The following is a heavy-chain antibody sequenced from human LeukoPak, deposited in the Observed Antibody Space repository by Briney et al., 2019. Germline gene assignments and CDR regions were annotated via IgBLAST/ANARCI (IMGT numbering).Heavy chain of an antibody. J-gene: IGHJ3*02. CDR2: ISSSSSYI. CDR3: AKHRDIVGATDAFDI. CDR1: GFTFSSYS. V-gene: IGHV3-21*04. D-gene: IGHD1-26*01. Sequence: GGSLRLSCAASGFTFSSYSMNWVRQAPGKGLEWVSSISSSSSYIYYADSVKGRFTISRDNAKNSLYLQMNSLRAEDTAVYYCAKHRDIVGATDAFDIWGQGTMVTVSS.